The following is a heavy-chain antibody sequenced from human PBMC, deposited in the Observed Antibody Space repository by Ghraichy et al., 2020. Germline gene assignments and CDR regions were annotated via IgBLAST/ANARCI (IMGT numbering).Heavy chain of an antibody. Sequence: GGSLRLSCAASGFTFSSYAMSWVRQAPGKGLEWVSAISGSGDSTYFADSVKGRFTISRDNSKNTLYLQMNSLRAEDTAVYYCAKDLQSRYDQDYDFWSGLLWGFDYWGQGTLVTVSS. CDR1: GFTFSSYA. CDR3: AKDLQSRYDQDYDFWSGLLWGFDY. D-gene: IGHD3-3*01. J-gene: IGHJ4*02. CDR2: ISGSGDST. V-gene: IGHV3-23*01.